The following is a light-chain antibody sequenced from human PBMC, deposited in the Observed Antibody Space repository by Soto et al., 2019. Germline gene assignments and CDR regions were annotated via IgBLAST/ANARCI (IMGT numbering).Light chain of an antibody. Sequence: NFMLTQPHSVSVSPGKTVTIYCTRSSGSIASNYVQWYQQRPGSSPTTVIYEDNQRPSGVPDRFSGSIDSSYNSASLTISGLKTKDEADYYCQSFDSSDQVFGGGTKVTVL. CDR3: QSFDSSDQV. J-gene: IGLJ3*02. CDR1: SGSIASNY. V-gene: IGLV6-57*01. CDR2: EDN.